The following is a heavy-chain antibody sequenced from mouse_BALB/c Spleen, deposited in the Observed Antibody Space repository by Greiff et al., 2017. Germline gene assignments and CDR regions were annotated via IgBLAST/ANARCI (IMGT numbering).Heavy chain of an antibody. J-gene: IGHJ4*01. D-gene: IGHD4-1*01. V-gene: IGHV2-9*02. CDR3: ARGTGTEAMDY. CDR1: GFSLTSYG. Sequence: VMLVESGPGLVAPSQSLSITCTVSGFSLTSYGVHWVRQPPGKGLEWLGVIWAGGSTNYNSALMSRLSISKDNSKSQVFLKMNSLQTDDTAMYYCARGTGTEAMDYWGQGTSVTVSS. CDR2: IWAGGST.